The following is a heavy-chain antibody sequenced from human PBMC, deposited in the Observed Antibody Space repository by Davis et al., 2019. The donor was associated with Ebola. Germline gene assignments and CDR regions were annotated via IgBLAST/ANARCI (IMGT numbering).Heavy chain of an antibody. V-gene: IGHV3-11*04. J-gene: IGHJ6*02. CDR3: ARNFRGNPYYYYYGMDV. CDR1: GFTFSAYY. Sequence: PGGPLRLSCAASGFTFSAYYMSWIRQAPGKGLEWVSYISSSSSTIYYADSVKGRFTISRDNAKNSLSLQMNSLRAEDTAVYYCARNFRGNPYYYYYGMDVWGQGTTVTVSS. CDR2: ISSSSSTI. D-gene: IGHD3-16*01.